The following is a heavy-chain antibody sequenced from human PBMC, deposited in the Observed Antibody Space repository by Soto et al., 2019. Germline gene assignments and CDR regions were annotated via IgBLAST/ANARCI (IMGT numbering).Heavy chain of an antibody. CDR3: ARPDWLDP. J-gene: IGHJ5*02. CDR1: GFSVSGDY. Sequence: EVQLVESGGGLVQPGGSLRLSCVVSGFSVSGDYMSWVRQAPGKGLEWVSIIYNGDKTYYADSVKGRVTISRDSSKNTLYLQMNSLRVDDTAVYFCARPDWLDPWGQGTLVTVSS. CDR2: IYNGDKT. V-gene: IGHV3-66*04.